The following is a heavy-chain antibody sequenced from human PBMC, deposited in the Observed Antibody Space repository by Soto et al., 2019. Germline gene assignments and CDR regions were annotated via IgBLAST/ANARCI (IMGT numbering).Heavy chain of an antibody. CDR2: MYYGGSI. CDR1: GGSISSGAYY. V-gene: IGHV4-31*03. CDR3: ARGRRQGDPYDFDY. Sequence: KTAGTLTLTCTVSGGSISSGAYYWSWIRQHPGKGLEWVGYMYYGGSIDDNASLKRRVTISGYTSKNQFSLKLSSGTAADTAVYYRARGRRQGDPYDFDYWGQGTLVAVDS. J-gene: IGHJ4*02. D-gene: IGHD4-17*01.